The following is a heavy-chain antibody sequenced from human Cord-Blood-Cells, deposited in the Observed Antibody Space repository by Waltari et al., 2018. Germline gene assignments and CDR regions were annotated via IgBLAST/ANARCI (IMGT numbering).Heavy chain of an antibody. CDR3: ASVNQSLFPLNWYFDL. J-gene: IGHJ2*01. D-gene: IGHD3-22*01. CDR2: INAGNGNT. V-gene: IGHV1-3*01. CDR1: GYTFTSYA. Sequence: QVQLVQSGAEVKKPGASVKVSCKASGYTFTSYAMHWVRQAPGQRLEWMGWINAGNGNTKDSQKDQGIVTITRDTSASTAYMAPISLRSEDTAVYYCASVNQSLFPLNWYFDLWGRGTLVTVSS.